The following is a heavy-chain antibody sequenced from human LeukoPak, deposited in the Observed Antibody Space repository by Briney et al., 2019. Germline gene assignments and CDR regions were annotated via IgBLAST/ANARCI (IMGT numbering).Heavy chain of an antibody. CDR1: GFTFSSYG. D-gene: IGHD3-16*01. V-gene: IGHV3-30*02. J-gene: IGHJ4*02. CDR3: AKDMDYVWGTIDY. CDR2: TTYDGRNE. Sequence: GGSLRLSCAASGFTFSSYGMHWVRQAPGKGLEWVAFTTYDGRNEYYADSVEGRLTISRDNSKSTLYLQMSSLRVEDTAVFYCAKDMDYVWGTIDYWGQGTLVTVSS.